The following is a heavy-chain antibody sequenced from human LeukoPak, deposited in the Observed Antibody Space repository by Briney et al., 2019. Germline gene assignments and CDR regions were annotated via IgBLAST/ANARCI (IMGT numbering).Heavy chain of an antibody. CDR3: ARGLVTHVGLWNY. CDR2: IDRSGST. Sequence: PSETLSLTCAVYGGSFSGYHWRWIRQPPGKGLEWIGEIDRSGSTNYNPSLKSRVTISLDTSKNQFSLKLSSVTAADTAVYYCARGLVTHVGLWNYWGQGTLVTVSS. D-gene: IGHD2-21*02. J-gene: IGHJ4*02. V-gene: IGHV4-34*01. CDR1: GGSFSGYH.